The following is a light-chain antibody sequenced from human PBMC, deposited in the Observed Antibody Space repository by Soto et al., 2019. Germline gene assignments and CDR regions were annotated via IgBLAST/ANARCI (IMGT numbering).Light chain of an antibody. CDR3: QQYNNWPPLT. CDR1: QSVSSN. Sequence: EIVMTQSPATLSVSPGERATLSCRASQSVSSNLAWYPQKPGQAPRLLIYGPSSRATGIPSRFSGSGSGRELTLTLSSLQSEDLAVYYCQQYNNWPPLTFGGGTKVEIK. J-gene: IGKJ4*02. CDR2: GPS. V-gene: IGKV3-15*01.